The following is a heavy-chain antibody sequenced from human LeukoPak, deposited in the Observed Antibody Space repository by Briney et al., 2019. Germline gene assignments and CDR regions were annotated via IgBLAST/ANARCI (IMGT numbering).Heavy chain of an antibody. CDR2: ISGSGGST. V-gene: IGHV3-23*01. CDR3: ASGDSSSWYFQFDY. Sequence: AGGSLRLSCAASGFTFSSYAMSWVRQAPGKGLEWVSAISGSGGSTYYADSVKGRFTISRDNSKNTLYLQMNSLRAEDTAVYYCASGDSSSWYFQFDYWGQGTLVTVSS. D-gene: IGHD6-13*01. J-gene: IGHJ4*02. CDR1: GFTFSSYA.